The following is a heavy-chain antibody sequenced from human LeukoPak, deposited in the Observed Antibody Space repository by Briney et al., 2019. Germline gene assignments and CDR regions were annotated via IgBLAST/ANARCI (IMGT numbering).Heavy chain of an antibody. CDR2: IYHSGST. Sequence: PSETLSLTCTVSGYSISSGYYWGWIRQPPGKGLEWIGSIYHSGSTYYNPSLKSRVTISVDTSKNQFSLKLSSVTAADTAVYYCARRAPHILTGYYYFDYWGQGTLVTVSS. V-gene: IGHV4-38-2*02. D-gene: IGHD3-9*01. CDR3: ARRAPHILTGYYYFDY. J-gene: IGHJ4*02. CDR1: GYSISSGYY.